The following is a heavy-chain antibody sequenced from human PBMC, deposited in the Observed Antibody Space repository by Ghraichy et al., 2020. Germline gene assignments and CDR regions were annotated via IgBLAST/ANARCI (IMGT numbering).Heavy chain of an antibody. CDR3: ARPNREYYDFWSGYYRN. Sequence: GGPLRLSCAASGFTFSSYSMSWVRQAPGKGLEWVSYISSSSSTIYYADSVKGRFTISRDNAKNSLHLQMNSLRDEDTAVYYCARPNREYYDFWSGYYRNWGQGTLVTVSS. CDR1: GFTFSSYS. V-gene: IGHV3-48*02. D-gene: IGHD3-3*01. J-gene: IGHJ4*02. CDR2: ISSSSSTI.